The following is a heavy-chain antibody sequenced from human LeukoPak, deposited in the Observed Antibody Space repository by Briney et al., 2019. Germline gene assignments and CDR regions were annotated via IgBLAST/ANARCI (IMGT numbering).Heavy chain of an antibody. D-gene: IGHD6-13*01. J-gene: IGHJ5*02. CDR2: INPSSGTT. CDR3: ARDHTGGGSSWSDNWFDP. CDR1: GYTFTSYY. V-gene: IGHV1-46*01. Sequence: GASVEVSCKASGYTFTSYYIHWVRQAPGQGLEWLGIINPSSGTTTYAQRFQGRLTMTRDTSTSTVHMDLSSLRSDDTAVYYCARDHTGGGSSWSDNWFDPWGQGTLVTVSS.